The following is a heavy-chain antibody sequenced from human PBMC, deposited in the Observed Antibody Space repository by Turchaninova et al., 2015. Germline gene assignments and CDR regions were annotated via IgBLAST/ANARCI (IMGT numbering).Heavy chain of an antibody. D-gene: IGHD2-15*01. CDR2: IFHRGVT. CDR3: ARDRGYCSGGSCYRVDGMDV. J-gene: IGHJ6*02. CDR1: GYSIISDYH. Sequence: QVQLQDSGPGLEKHSETLSLTCAVSGYSIISDYHWGWIRQPQGKGLNWLSNIFHRGVTYYIPSLMRRLTISVDTSKNHFSLKLSSVTAADTAVYYCARDRGYCSGGSCYRVDGMDVWGQGTTVTVSS. V-gene: IGHV4-38-2*02.